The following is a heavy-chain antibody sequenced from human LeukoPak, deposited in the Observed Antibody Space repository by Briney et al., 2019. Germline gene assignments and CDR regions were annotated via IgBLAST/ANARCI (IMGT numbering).Heavy chain of an antibody. CDR2: IYYSGST. CDR3: ARTVEMGFSYYYYYMDV. J-gene: IGHJ6*03. Sequence: KTSETLSLTCTVSGGSISSSSYYWGWIRQPPGKGLEWIGYIYYSGSTNYNPSLKSRVTISVDTSKNQFSLKLSSVTAADTAVYYCARTVEMGFSYYYYYMDVWGKGTTVTVSS. V-gene: IGHV4-61*05. D-gene: IGHD5-24*01. CDR1: GGSISSSSYY.